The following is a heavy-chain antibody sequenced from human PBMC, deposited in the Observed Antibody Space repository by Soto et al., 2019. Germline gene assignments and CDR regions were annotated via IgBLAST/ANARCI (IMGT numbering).Heavy chain of an antibody. Sequence: GGSLRLSCTASGLTFGDYAMSWFRQAPGKGLEWVGFIRTKAYGGTTEYAASVKGRFTISRDDSKSIAYLQMNSLKTEDTAVYYCTRGPPYGSGSYYNPNWFDPWGQGTLVTVSS. CDR2: IRTKAYGGTT. D-gene: IGHD3-10*01. J-gene: IGHJ5*02. V-gene: IGHV3-49*03. CDR3: TRGPPYGSGSYYNPNWFDP. CDR1: GLTFGDYA.